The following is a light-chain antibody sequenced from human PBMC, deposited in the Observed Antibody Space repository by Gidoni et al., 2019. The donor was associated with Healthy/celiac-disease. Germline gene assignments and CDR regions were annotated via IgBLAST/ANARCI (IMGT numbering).Light chain of an antibody. CDR3: QQYNNWRQT. Sequence: EIVLTQSPATLSVSPGERATLSCRASQSVSSNLAWYQQKPGQAPRLLIYGASTRATGIPARFSGSGSGTEFTLTISSLQSEDFAVYYCQQYNNWRQTFGGXTRVEIK. J-gene: IGKJ4*01. CDR1: QSVSSN. V-gene: IGKV3-15*01. CDR2: GAS.